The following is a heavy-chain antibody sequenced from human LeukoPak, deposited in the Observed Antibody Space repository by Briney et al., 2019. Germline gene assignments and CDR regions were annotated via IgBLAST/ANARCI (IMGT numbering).Heavy chain of an antibody. CDR3: ARDDRIAVAGPYFFDY. Sequence: ASVKVSCKASGYTFTSYYIHWVRQAPGQGLEWMGIINPSDGRTNYAQRFQGRVTVSRDTSTNIVYMELYSLRSEDTAVYYCARDDRIAVAGPYFFDYWGQGTLVTVSS. V-gene: IGHV1-46*01. CDR1: GYTFTSYY. CDR2: INPSDGRT. D-gene: IGHD6-19*01. J-gene: IGHJ4*02.